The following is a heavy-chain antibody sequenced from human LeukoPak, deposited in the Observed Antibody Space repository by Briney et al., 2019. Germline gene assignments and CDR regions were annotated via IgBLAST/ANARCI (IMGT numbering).Heavy chain of an antibody. Sequence: SVKVSCKASGGTFSSYAISWVQQAPGQGLEWMGGIIPIFGTANYAQKFQGRVTITADESTSTAYMELSSLRSEDTAVYYCARDYRYYFDYWGQGTLVTVSS. V-gene: IGHV1-69*13. CDR3: ARDYRYYFDY. J-gene: IGHJ4*02. D-gene: IGHD4-11*01. CDR1: GGTFSSYA. CDR2: IIPIFGTA.